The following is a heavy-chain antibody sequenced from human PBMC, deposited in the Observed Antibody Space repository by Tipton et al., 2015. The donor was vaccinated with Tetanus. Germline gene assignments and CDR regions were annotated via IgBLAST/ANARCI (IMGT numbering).Heavy chain of an antibody. V-gene: IGHV3-23*01. CDR2: ISASGGDT. D-gene: IGHD6-13*01. J-gene: IGHJ6*02. CDR3: AKDNGGYSSSWRYGMDV. Sequence: GSLRLSCAASGFTFSSYAMGWVRRAPGQGLEYVSAISASGGDTYYADSVKGRFTISRDNSKNSLYLQMNSLRAEDTALYYCAKDNGGYSSSWRYGMDVWGQETTVTVSS. CDR1: GFTFSSYA.